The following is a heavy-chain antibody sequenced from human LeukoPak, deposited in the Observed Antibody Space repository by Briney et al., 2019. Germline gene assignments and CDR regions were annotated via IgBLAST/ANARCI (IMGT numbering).Heavy chain of an antibody. CDR2: IYHSGST. D-gene: IGHD3-16*02. CDR3: ASDVWGSYRFVN. CDR1: GFTFSDYY. V-gene: IGHV4-30-2*01. J-gene: IGHJ4*02. Sequence: LRLSCAASGFTFSDYYMSWIRQAPGKGLEWIGYIYHSGSTYYNPSLKSRVTISVDRSKNQFSLKLSSVTAADTAVYYCASDVWGSYRFVNWGQGTLVTVSS.